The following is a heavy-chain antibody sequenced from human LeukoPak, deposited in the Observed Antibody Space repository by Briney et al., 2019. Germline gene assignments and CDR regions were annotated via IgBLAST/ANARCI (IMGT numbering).Heavy chain of an antibody. D-gene: IGHD3-3*01. CDR3: TRDFVF. J-gene: IGHJ4*02. CDR2: INQDGSVK. V-gene: IGHV3-7*01. Sequence: GGSLRLSCAASGFAFSTYWMAWVRQAPGKGLEWVGNINQDGSVKHYVDSVRGRFTISRDNARNSVYLQMSALRVEDTAVYSCTRDFVFWGQGSLVTASS. CDR1: GFAFSTYW.